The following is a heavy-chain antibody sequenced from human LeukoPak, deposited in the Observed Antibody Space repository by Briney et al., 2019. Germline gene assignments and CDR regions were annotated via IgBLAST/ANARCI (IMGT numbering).Heavy chain of an antibody. V-gene: IGHV4-59*01. CDR2: IYYSGST. D-gene: IGHD4-17*01. CDR3: AREGGDGDGDAFDI. CDR1: GGSISSYY. Sequence: PSETLSLTCTVSGGSISSYYWSWIRQPPGKGLEWIGYIYYSGSTNYNPSLKSRVTISVDTSKNQFSLKLSFVTAADTAVYYCAREGGDGDGDAFDIWGQGTMVTVSS. J-gene: IGHJ3*02.